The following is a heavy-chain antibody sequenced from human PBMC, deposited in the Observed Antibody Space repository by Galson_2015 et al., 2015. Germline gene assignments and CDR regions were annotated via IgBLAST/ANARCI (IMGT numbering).Heavy chain of an antibody. Sequence: SLRLSCAASGFTLSNYAMTWVRQGPGKELEWVSPLTGSNSDTFYTDSVRGRFTISRDNSKNTLFLQMNSLRVDDTAVYYCARDPNGDFLGAFELWGQGTMVTVSS. D-gene: IGHD4-17*01. CDR1: GFTLSNYA. CDR3: ARDPNGDFLGAFEL. CDR2: LTGSNSDT. V-gene: IGHV3-23*01. J-gene: IGHJ3*01.